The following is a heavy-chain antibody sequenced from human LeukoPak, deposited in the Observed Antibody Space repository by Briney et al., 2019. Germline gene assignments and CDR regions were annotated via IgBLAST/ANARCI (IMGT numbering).Heavy chain of an antibody. V-gene: IGHV3-30-3*01. Sequence: GGSLRLSCAASGFTFSSYAMHWVRQAPGKGLEWVAVISYDGSNKYYADSVKGRFTISRDNSKNTLYLQMNSLRAEDTAVYYCAKEENYYDSSGYYPAHGYWGQGTLVTVSS. D-gene: IGHD3-22*01. CDR1: GFTFSSYA. J-gene: IGHJ4*02. CDR3: AKEENYYDSSGYYPAHGY. CDR2: ISYDGSNK.